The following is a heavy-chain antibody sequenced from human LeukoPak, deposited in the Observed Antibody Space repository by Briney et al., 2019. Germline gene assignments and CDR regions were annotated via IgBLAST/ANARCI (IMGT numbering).Heavy chain of an antibody. V-gene: IGHV3-7*01. J-gene: IGHJ3*02. Sequence: GGSLRLSCAASGFTFSGYWMSWVRQAPGKGLEWVANIKQDGSEKYYVDSVKGRFTISRDNAKNSLYLQMNSLRAEDTAVYYCARVDAGTGAFDIWGQGTMVTVSS. CDR3: ARVDAGTGAFDI. CDR1: GFTFSGYW. D-gene: IGHD6-13*01. CDR2: IKQDGSEK.